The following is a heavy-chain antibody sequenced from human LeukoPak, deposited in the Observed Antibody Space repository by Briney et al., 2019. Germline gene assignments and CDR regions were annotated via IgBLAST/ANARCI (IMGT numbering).Heavy chain of an antibody. J-gene: IGHJ4*02. CDR3: ARRKTTVYDY. CDR2: IKQDGSEK. CDR1: GFTLSSYW. V-gene: IGHV3-7*01. Sequence: PGGSLRLSCAASGFTLSSYWMSWVRQAPGKGLEWVANIKQDGSEKYYVDSVKGRFTISRDNAKNSLYLQMNSLRAEDTAVYYCARRKTTVYDYWGQGTLVTVSS. D-gene: IGHD4-17*01.